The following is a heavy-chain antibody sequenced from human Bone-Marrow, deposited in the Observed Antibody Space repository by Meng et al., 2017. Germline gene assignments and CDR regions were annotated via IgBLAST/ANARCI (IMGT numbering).Heavy chain of an antibody. V-gene: IGHV3-23*04. CDR3: ANWNDGLLNY. CDR2: IGGSGTI. D-gene: IGHD1-1*01. Sequence: VELVGSGGGLVQPGGSLRLSCAASGFSFSSYAMSWVRQAPGKGLEWVSLIGGSGTIHYADSVKGRVTISRDNSKNTVYLEMNSLRVEDTAVYYCANWNDGLLNYWGQGTLVTVSS. CDR1: GFSFSSYA. J-gene: IGHJ4*02.